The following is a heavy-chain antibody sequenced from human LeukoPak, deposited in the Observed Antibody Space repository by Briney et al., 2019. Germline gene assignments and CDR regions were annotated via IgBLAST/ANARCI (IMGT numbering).Heavy chain of an antibody. CDR2: IGDTT. D-gene: IGHD3/OR15-3a*01. V-gene: IGHV3-23*01. J-gene: IGHJ4*02. Sequence: GGSLRLSCAASGFTFSSYAMSWVRQAPGKGLEWVSSIGDTTYYADSVKGRFTISRDNSKNTLYLQMSSLRAEDTAVYYCARLWPAATSSRFDYWGQGTLVTVSS. CDR1: GFTFSSYA. CDR3: ARLWPAATSSRFDY.